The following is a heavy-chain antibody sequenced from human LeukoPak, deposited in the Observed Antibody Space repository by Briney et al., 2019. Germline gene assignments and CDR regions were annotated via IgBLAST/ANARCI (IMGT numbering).Heavy chain of an antibody. CDR3: ARDSLRFFSTNWFDP. D-gene: IGHD3-3*01. CDR1: GYTFTGYY. J-gene: IGHJ5*02. V-gene: IGHV1-2*02. Sequence: ASVKVSCKASGYTFTGYYMHWVRQAPGQGLEWMGWINPNSGGTNYAQKFQGRVTMTSDTSISTAYMELSRLRSDDTAVYYCARDSLRFFSTNWFDPWGQGTLVTVSS. CDR2: INPNSGGT.